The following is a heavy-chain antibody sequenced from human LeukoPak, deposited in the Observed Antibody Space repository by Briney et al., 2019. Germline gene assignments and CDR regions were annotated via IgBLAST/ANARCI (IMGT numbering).Heavy chain of an antibody. J-gene: IGHJ4*02. CDR1: GFTFSSYA. CDR3: AKEKYCSSTSCYISPLDY. Sequence: GGSLRLSCAASGFTFSSYAMSWVRQAPGNGLECVSAISGSGGSTYYADSVKGRSTISRGNSKNRLYLQMNSLRAEDTDVYYCAKEKYCSSTSCYISPLDYWGQGTLVTVSS. CDR2: ISGSGGST. D-gene: IGHD2-2*02. V-gene: IGHV3-23*01.